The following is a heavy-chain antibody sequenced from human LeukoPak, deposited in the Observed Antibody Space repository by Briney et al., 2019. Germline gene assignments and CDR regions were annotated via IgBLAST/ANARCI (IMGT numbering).Heavy chain of an antibody. CDR2: IRLDGGEK. Sequence: GGSLRLSCAVSGFTFTDCWMNWVRQPPGKGLEWVASIRLDGGEKSYVDSVKGRFTIYRDNTKSSLYLQIDSLRAEDTPVYYCARDGTAAGLYFDLWGQGTLVSVSS. CDR1: GFTFTDCW. V-gene: IGHV3-7*01. D-gene: IGHD6-13*01. J-gene: IGHJ4*01. CDR3: ARDGTAAGLYFDL.